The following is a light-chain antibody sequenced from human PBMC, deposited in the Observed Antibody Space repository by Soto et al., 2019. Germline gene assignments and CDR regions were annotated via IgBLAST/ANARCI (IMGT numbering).Light chain of an antibody. CDR1: SSDVGGYNY. CDR3: NSYTSKSTVV. J-gene: IGLJ1*01. Sequence: QSVLTQPASVSGSPGQSITISCTGTSSDVGGYNYVSWYQQHPGKAPKLIIDEVSNRPSGVSNRFSGSKSGNTASLTISGVQAEDEADYYCNSYTSKSTVVFGTGTKLTVL. CDR2: EVS. V-gene: IGLV2-14*01.